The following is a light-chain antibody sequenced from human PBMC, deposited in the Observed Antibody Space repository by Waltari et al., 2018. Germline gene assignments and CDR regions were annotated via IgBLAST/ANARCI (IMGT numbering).Light chain of an antibody. J-gene: IGKJ4*01. V-gene: IGKV3-20*01. Sequence: VLTQSPGTLSLSPGERAPPSCRVSPRVSSSYLAWDQQKPGQAPRLLIYGSSRRSTGIPDRFSGSGSGTDFTLTISRLEPEDFAVYYCQQYGSSPRFGGGTKVEIK. CDR3: QQYGSSPR. CDR2: GSS. CDR1: PRVSSSY.